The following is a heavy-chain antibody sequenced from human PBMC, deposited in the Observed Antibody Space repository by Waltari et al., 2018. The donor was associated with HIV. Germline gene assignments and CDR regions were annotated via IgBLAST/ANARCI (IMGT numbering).Heavy chain of an antibody. CDR2: IKGGGSER. Sequence: EEQLMPSEACRVRRGGSSRPSYAASGLAPSDFLLTWGRQAPGEGLEWVANIKGGGSERHYVDSVKGRFSISRDDANNSVHLDMTNMGAEDTAIYFCARESEWLYSAFFDLWGGGSLVTVSS. CDR3: ARESEWLYSAFFDL. D-gene: IGHD6-19*01. CDR1: GLAPSDFL. V-gene: IGHV3-7*01. J-gene: IGHJ4*02.